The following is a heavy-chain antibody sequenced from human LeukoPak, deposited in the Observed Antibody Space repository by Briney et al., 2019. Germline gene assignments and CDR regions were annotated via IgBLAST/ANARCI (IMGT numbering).Heavy chain of an antibody. J-gene: IGHJ4*02. V-gene: IGHV3-23*01. Sequence: GGSLRLSCAASGFTFYNYAMGWVRHAPGKGLECVSSISGDGDTTYYAGSVKGRFTFSRDNSKNTLYLQMNSLRAEDTAVYYCARAAPYYLDYWGQGTLVTVSS. CDR2: ISGDGDTT. CDR1: GFTFYNYA. CDR3: ARAAPYYLDY.